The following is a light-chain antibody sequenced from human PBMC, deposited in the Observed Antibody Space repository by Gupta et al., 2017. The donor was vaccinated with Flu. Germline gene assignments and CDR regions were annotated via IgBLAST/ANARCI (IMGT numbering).Light chain of an antibody. V-gene: IGLV2-14*01. CDR1: SSDVGGYNL. Sequence: QSALTQPASVSGSPGQSITISCTGTSSDVGGYNLVSWYQQYPGKAPKLLIYEVTKRPSGVSDRFSGSKSGNTASLTISGLQAEDETDYFCASFTTSSTVVFGGGTKLTVL. J-gene: IGLJ3*02. CDR2: EVT. CDR3: ASFTTSSTVV.